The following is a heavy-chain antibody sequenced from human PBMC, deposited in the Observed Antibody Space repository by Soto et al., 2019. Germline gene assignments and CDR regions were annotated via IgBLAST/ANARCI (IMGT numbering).Heavy chain of an antibody. CDR1: GFTFGDYW. J-gene: IGHJ4*02. V-gene: IGHV3-74*03. CDR2: MTGDGRTT. Sequence: GGSLRLSCAASGFTFGDYWMHWVRQPPGKGPEWVSRMTGDGRTTQYADSVKGRFTASRDNAKGTLYLQMNSLRAEDTAVYYCATAEVDYWGPGTLVTVSS. CDR3: ATAEVDY.